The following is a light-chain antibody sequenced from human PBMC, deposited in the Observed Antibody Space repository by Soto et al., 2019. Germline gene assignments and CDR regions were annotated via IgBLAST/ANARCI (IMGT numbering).Light chain of an antibody. CDR2: EVS. Sequence: QSALTQPASVSGSPGQSITISCTGTSSDVGGYNYVSWYQLHPGKAPKLMVYEVSNRPSGVSNRFSGSKSGNTASLTISGLQAEIEADYYCSSYTSSTADVYGCGTKVTV. CDR3: SSYTSSTADV. CDR1: SSDVGGYNY. J-gene: IGLJ1*01. V-gene: IGLV2-14*01.